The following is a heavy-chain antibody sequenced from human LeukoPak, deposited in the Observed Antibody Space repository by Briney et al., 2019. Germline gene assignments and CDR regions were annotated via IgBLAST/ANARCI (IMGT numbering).Heavy chain of an antibody. CDR2: INHSGST. CDR3: ARGHGYSPSGAMDV. D-gene: IGHD5-18*01. V-gene: IGHV4-34*01. J-gene: IGHJ6*03. Sequence: PSETLSLTCAVYGGSFSGYYWSWIRQPPGKGLEWIGEINHSGSTNYNPSLKSRVTISVDTSKNQFSLKLSSVTAADTAVYYCARGHGYSPSGAMDVWGKGTTVTVSS. CDR1: GGSFSGYY.